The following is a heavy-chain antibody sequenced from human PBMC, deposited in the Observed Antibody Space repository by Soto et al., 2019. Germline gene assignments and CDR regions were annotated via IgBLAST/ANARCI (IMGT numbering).Heavy chain of an antibody. CDR2: INPSGGST. Sequence: QVQLVQSGAEVKKPGASVKVSCKASGYTFTSYYMHWVRQAPGQGLEWMGIINPSGGSTSYAQKFQGRVTMTRDTSTSTVYMELSSLRSEDTAVYYCASRGFSGYGVVGQLDYWGQGTLVTVSS. CDR3: ASRGFSGYGVVGQLDY. V-gene: IGHV1-46*01. J-gene: IGHJ4*02. D-gene: IGHD5-12*01. CDR1: GYTFTSYY.